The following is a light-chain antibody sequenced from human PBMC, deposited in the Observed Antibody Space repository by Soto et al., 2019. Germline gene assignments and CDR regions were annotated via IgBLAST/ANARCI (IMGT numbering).Light chain of an antibody. Sequence: DIQMSQSPSSVSASVGDRVTVTCRASQDINSWLTWYQLKAGIVTKVLIYIASRLQRGVPSRFSGSGSRTDFAFAISSLQPEDIATYYCQQYDNLPPISCGQGTRLEIK. J-gene: IGKJ5*01. CDR2: IAS. CDR1: QDINSW. CDR3: QQYDNLPPIS. V-gene: IGKV1-33*01.